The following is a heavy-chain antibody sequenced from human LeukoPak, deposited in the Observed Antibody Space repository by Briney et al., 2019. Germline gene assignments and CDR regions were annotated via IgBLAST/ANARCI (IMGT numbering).Heavy chain of an antibody. D-gene: IGHD5-24*01. CDR1: GFTFSSYG. Sequence: GGSLRLSCAASGFTFSSYGMHWVRQAPGKGLEWVAFIRYDGSNKYYADSVKGRFTISRDNSKNTLYLQMNSLRAEDTAVYYCAKAGEWLQLQPYYYYYMDVWGKGTTVTISS. V-gene: IGHV3-30*02. CDR2: IRYDGSNK. J-gene: IGHJ6*03. CDR3: AKAGEWLQLQPYYYYYMDV.